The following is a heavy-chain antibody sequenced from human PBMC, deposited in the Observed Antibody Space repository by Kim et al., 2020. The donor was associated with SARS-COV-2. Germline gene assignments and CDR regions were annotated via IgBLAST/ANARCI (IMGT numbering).Heavy chain of an antibody. CDR1: GGSFSGYY. Sequence: SETLSLTCAVYGGSFSGYYWSWIRQPPGKGLEWIGEINHSGSTNYNPSLKSRVTISVDTSKNQFSLKLSSVTAADTAVYYCARLGWSGYRADIWGQGTMVTVSS. CDR2: INHSGST. D-gene: IGHD3-3*01. CDR3: ARLGWSGYRADI. J-gene: IGHJ3*02. V-gene: IGHV4-34*01.